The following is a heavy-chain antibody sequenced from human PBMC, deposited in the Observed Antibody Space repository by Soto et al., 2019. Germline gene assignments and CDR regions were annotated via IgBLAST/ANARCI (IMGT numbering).Heavy chain of an antibody. CDR2: IDPSSGGT. CDR1: GYTFTGYH. CDR3: ARELGGGRQYYCDY. V-gene: IGHV1-2*02. J-gene: IGHJ4*02. Sequence: QVQLVQSGAEVKKPGASVKVSCKASGYTFTGYHMHWVRQAPGQGLEWMGWIDPSSGGTNYAQKFQGRVSMTRDTSMSTAYMELSALISDDTAVYYCARELGGGRQYYCDYWGQGTLVTVSS. D-gene: IGHD3-16*01.